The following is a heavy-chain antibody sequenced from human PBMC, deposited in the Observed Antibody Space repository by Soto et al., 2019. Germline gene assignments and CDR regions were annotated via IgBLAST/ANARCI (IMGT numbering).Heavy chain of an antibody. CDR1: GGSISSGGYY. CDR2: IYYSGGT. D-gene: IGHD2-2*01. V-gene: IGHV4-31*03. J-gene: IGHJ4*02. CDR3: ARDTVPAAILY. Sequence: QVQLQESGPGLVKPSQTLSLTCTVSGGSISSGGYYWSWIRQHPGKGLEWIGYIYYSGGTYYNPALKSRVTISVDTSKNQFSLKLSSVTAADTAVYYCARDTVPAAILYWGQGTLVTVSS.